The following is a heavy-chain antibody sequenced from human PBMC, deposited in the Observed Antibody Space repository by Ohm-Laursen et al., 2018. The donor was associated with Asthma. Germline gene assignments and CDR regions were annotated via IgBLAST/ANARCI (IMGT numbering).Heavy chain of an antibody. V-gene: IGHV3-21*04. J-gene: IGHJ4*02. Sequence: SLSLSFAASGYTFTRYSIHWVRQIPGKGLEWVASISTASSFIYYADSVRGRFTTSRDNAKNSLYLQMNSLRAEDTALYYCAQDRGDTVTTAMLGYWGQGTLVTVSS. CDR3: AQDRGDTVTTAMLGY. D-gene: IGHD4-17*01. CDR2: ISTASSFI. CDR1: GYTFTRYS.